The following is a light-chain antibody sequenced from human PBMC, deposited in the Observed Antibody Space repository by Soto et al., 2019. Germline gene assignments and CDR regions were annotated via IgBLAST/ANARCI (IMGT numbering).Light chain of an antibody. CDR1: SSDVGGYNY. Sequence: QSVLTQPASVSGSPVLSITISCTGTSSDVGGYNYVSWYQLHPGKAPKLIIYEVSHRPSGASNHFSGYKSGNTASLTISGLQAEDEADYYCSSYTSTSTPCVFGTGTKVTVL. CDR3: SSYTSTSTPCV. V-gene: IGLV2-14*01. CDR2: EVS. J-gene: IGLJ1*01.